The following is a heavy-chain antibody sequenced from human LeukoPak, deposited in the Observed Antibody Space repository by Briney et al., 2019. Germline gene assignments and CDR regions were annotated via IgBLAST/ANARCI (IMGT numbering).Heavy chain of an antibody. V-gene: IGHV4-39*01. J-gene: IGHJ4*02. CDR1: GGSISSSSYY. D-gene: IGHD3-10*01. CDR2: IYYSGST. Sequence: SETLSLTCTVSGGSISSSSYYWGWIRQPPGKGLEWIGSIYYSGSTYYKSSLKSRVTISVDTSKNQFSLKLSSVTAANTAVYYCARTRYYYNSRSYGAPYYFDYWGQGTLVTVSS. CDR3: ARTRYYYNSRSYGAPYYFDY.